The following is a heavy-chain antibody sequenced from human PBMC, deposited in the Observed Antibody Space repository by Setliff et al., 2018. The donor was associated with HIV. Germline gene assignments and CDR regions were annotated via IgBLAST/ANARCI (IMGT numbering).Heavy chain of an antibody. CDR2: VSPSIGNS. CDR3: ARGGEERHMITGALDV. D-gene: IGHD3-16*01. J-gene: IGHJ3*01. V-gene: IGHV1-8*01. Sequence: ASVKVSCKASGYSFTKYEINWVRQAPGQGLEWLGWVSPSIGNSDFAQKFKGRISLTTDTSIRTAYMELRGLKSDDTAVHFCARGGEERHMITGALDVWGQGSLVTVS. CDR1: GYSFTKYE.